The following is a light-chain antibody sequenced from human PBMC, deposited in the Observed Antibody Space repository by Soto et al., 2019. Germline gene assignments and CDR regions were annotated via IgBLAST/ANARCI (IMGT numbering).Light chain of an antibody. Sequence: QSALTQPASVSGSPGQSITISCTGTSSDAGGYYYVSWYQHHPGKAPKLIIYEVTNRPSGVSYRFSGSKSGNTASLIISGLQAEDEADYYYSSYTSSSAPHVVFGGGTKVTVL. CDR1: SSDAGGYYY. CDR3: SSYTSSSAPHVV. V-gene: IGLV2-14*01. J-gene: IGLJ2*01. CDR2: EVT.